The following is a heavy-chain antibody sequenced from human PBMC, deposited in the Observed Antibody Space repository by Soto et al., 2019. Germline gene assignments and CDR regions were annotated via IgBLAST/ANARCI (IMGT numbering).Heavy chain of an antibody. V-gene: IGHV1-46*01. J-gene: IGHJ4*02. D-gene: IGHD2-15*01. CDR2: INPSGGST. CDR1: GYTSTSYY. Sequence: ASVKVSCKASGYTSTSYYMHWVRQAPGQGLEWMGIINPSGGSTSYAQKFQGRVTMTRDTSTSTVYMELSSMRSQDKAVYSCETVHPSGGNSPQSFFDDWAQGTLVTVSS. CDR3: ETVHPSGGNSPQSFFDD.